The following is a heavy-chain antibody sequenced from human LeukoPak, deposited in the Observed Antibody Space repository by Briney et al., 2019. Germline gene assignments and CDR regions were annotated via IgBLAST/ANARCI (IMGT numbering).Heavy chain of an antibody. CDR2: IYTSGST. CDR1: GGSISSSSYY. CDR3: ARDVVAAVGSFDY. D-gene: IGHD6-13*01. V-gene: IGHV4-61*02. Sequence: SETLSLTCTVSGGSISSSSYYWGWIRQPAGKGLEWIGRIYTSGSTNYNPSLKSRVTISVDTSKNQFFLKLSSVTAADTAVYYCARDVVAAVGSFDYWGQGILVTVSS. J-gene: IGHJ4*02.